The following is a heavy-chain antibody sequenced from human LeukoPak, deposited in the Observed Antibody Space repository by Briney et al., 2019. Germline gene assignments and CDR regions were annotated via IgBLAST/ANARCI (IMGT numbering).Heavy chain of an antibody. CDR2: IRSSSSYI. J-gene: IGHJ6*03. V-gene: IGHV3-21*01. CDR1: GFTFSSYS. CDR3: AREASAGWFGELLYSANPNMDG. D-gene: IGHD3-10*01. Sequence: GGSLRLSCAASGFTFSSYSMNWVRQAPGKGLEWVSSIRSSSSYIYYADSVKGRFTISRDNAKNSLYLQMNSLRAEDTAVYYCAREASAGWFGELLYSANPNMDGWGKGTTVTVSS.